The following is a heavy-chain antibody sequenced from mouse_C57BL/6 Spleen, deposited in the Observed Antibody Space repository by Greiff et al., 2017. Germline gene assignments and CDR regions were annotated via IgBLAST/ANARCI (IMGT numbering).Heavy chain of an antibody. CDR1: GYTFTSYW. Sequence: QVQLQQPGAELVKPGASVKLSCKASGYTFTSYWMHWVKQRRGRGLEWIGRIDPNSGGTKYNEKFKSKATLTVDKPSSTAYMQLSSLTSEDSAVYYCARGDLAQFITTVVATDYFDYWGQGTTLTVSS. CDR3: ARGDLAQFITTVVATDYFDY. J-gene: IGHJ2*01. V-gene: IGHV1-72*01. CDR2: IDPNSGGT. D-gene: IGHD1-1*01.